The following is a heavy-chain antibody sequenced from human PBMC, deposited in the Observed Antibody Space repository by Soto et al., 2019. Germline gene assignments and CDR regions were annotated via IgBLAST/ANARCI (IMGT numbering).Heavy chain of an antibody. Sequence: QVQLVESGGGVVQLGRSLRLSCAASGFTFSSYGMHWVRQAPGKGLEWVAVIWYDGSNKYYADSVKGRFTISRDNSKNTLYLQMNSLRAEDTAVYYCARDPSGSYKRAFWYFDLWGRGTLVTVSS. J-gene: IGHJ2*01. V-gene: IGHV3-33*01. CDR2: IWYDGSNK. CDR1: GFTFSSYG. D-gene: IGHD1-26*01. CDR3: ARDPSGSYKRAFWYFDL.